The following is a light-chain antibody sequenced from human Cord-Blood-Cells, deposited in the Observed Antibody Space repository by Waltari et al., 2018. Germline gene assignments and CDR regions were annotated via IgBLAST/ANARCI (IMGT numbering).Light chain of an antibody. CDR3: SSYTSSSTVV. CDR2: DVS. V-gene: IGLV2-14*01. Sequence: QSALTQPASVSGSPGQSITISCTGTSSAVGGYNYVSWYQQHPGKAPKLMSYDVSKRPSGVSNRFSGSKSGNTASLTISGLQAEDEADYYCSSYTSSSTVVFGGGTKLTVL. J-gene: IGLJ2*01. CDR1: SSAVGGYNY.